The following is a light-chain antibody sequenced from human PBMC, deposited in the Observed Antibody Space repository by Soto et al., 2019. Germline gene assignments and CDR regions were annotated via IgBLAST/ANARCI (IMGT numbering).Light chain of an antibody. V-gene: IGKV3D-20*02. CDR1: QSLTNSF. CDR3: QQSSNWPPEIT. J-gene: IGKJ5*01. CDR2: DAS. Sequence: EIVMTQSPGTLSLSPGERATLSCRASQSLTNSFIAWYQQKPGQAPRLLIYDASSRATGIPDRFSGSGSGTDFILTISSLEPEDFAVYHCQQSSNWPPEITFGQGTRLEIK.